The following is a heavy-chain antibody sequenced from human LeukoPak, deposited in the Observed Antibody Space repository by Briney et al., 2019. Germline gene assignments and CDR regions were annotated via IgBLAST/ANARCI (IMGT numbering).Heavy chain of an antibody. V-gene: IGHV4-39*01. D-gene: IGHD6-19*01. CDR3: AGHSRGQWLVTDY. CDR2: IYYSGST. J-gene: IGHJ4*02. Sequence: SETLSLTCTVSGGSISSSSYYWGWIRQPPGKGLEWIGSIYYSGSTHYNPSLKSRVTISVDTSKNQFSLKLSSVTAADTAVYYCAGHSRGQWLVTDYWGQGTLVTVSS. CDR1: GGSISSSSYY.